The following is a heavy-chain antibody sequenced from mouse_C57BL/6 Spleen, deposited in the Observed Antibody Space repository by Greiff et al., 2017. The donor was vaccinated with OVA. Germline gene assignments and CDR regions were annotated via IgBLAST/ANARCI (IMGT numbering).Heavy chain of an antibody. CDR3: ARWGYYVVY. CDR1: GYTFTSYW. J-gene: IGHJ2*01. CDR2: IDPSDSYT. Sequence: VQLQQPGAELVRPGTSVKLSCKASGYTFTSYWLLWVKQRPGQGLEWIGVIDPSDSYTNYNQKFKGKATLTVDTSSSTAYMQLSSLTSEDSAVYYCARWGYYVVYWGQGTTLTVSS. V-gene: IGHV1-59*01.